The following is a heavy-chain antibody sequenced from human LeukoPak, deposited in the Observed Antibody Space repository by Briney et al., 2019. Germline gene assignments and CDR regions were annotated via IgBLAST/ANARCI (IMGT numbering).Heavy chain of an antibody. J-gene: IGHJ4*01. CDR2: VDPEDGET. D-gene: IGHD1-1*01. Sequence: ASVKVSCKVSGYTFTDYYMHWVQQAPGKGLEWMGLVDPEDGETIYAEKFQGRVTITADTSTDTAYMELSSLRSEDTAVYYCATLELERRSVIDYRGQGTLVTVSS. CDR3: ATLELERRSVIDY. CDR1: GYTFTDYY. V-gene: IGHV1-69-2*01.